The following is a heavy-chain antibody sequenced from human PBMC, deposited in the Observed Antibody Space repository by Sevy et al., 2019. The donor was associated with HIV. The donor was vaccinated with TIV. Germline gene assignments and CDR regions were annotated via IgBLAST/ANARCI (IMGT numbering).Heavy chain of an antibody. CDR1: GYSFSSYG. CDR3: ARFGVVLGINHQYNLGMDV. J-gene: IGHJ6*02. D-gene: IGHD1-1*01. Sequence: ASVKVSCKTSGYSFSSYGINWVRQAPGQGLEWMGWISAHSGNTKYAQKFQGRVTMTTETSTSTAYMELRSLRSDDTAVYYCARFGVVLGINHQYNLGMDVWCQGTTVTVSS. V-gene: IGHV1-18*01. CDR2: ISAHSGNT.